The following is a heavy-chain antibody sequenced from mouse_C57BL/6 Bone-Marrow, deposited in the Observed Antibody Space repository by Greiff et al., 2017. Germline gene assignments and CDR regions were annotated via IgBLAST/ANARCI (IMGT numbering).Heavy chain of an antibody. CDR3: AQSTVVVRRDYAMDY. J-gene: IGHJ4*01. CDR1: GFSLTSYC. V-gene: IGHV2-2*01. Sequence: QVQLQQSGPGLVPPSQCLSITCTVSGFSLTSYCVHWVRQSPGKGLEWLGVIWSGGSTDYNAAFISRLSIRKDNSKSQVFFKMNSLQAENTAIYYCAQSTVVVRRDYAMDYWGQGTSVTVSS. D-gene: IGHD1-1*01. CDR2: IWSGGST.